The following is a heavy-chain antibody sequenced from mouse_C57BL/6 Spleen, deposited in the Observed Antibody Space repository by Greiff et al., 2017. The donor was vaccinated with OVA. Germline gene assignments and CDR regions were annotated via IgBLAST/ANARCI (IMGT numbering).Heavy chain of an antibody. CDR2: ISYDGSN. V-gene: IGHV3-6*01. J-gene: IGHJ4*01. Sequence: VQLQQSGPGLVKPSQSLSLTCSVTGYSITSGYYWNWIRQFPGNKLEWMGYISYDGSNNYNPSLKNRISITHDTSKNQFFLKLNSVNTEDTATYYCAREEDYEDAMDYWGQGTSVTVSS. CDR3: AREEDYEDAMDY. CDR1: GYSITSGYY. D-gene: IGHD1-1*01.